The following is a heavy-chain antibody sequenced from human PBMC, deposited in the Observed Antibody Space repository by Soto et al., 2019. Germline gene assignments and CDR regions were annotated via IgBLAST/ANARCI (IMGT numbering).Heavy chain of an antibody. CDR3: ARGAGITEGGAHSYSGLDV. V-gene: IGHV3-30*14. CDR2: ISYDENSK. D-gene: IGHD2-21*02. J-gene: IGHJ6*02. CDR1: GFPFTNYA. Sequence: QVQLVESGGGVVQPGRSLRLSCAASGFPFTNYAIHWIRQRPGEGLEWVAVISYDENSKSCADSVKGRFTTSRANSKNAVQLQLTRLRDEDTAVYYCARGAGITEGGAHSYSGLDVWGQGTTVTVSS.